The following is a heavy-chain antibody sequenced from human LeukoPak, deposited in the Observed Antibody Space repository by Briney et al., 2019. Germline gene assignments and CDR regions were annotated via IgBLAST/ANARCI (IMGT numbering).Heavy chain of an antibody. Sequence: APVTVSCKASGYTFTINHIHWVRQAPGQGLEWMGVINPSGDSTTYAQNFQGRVTMTRDTSTSTVYMELRSLRSEDTAIYYCAKLATSDTGETYWGQGTLVTVSS. CDR2: INPSGDST. CDR3: AKLATSDTGETY. V-gene: IGHV1-46*01. CDR1: GYTFTINH. J-gene: IGHJ4*02. D-gene: IGHD3-16*01.